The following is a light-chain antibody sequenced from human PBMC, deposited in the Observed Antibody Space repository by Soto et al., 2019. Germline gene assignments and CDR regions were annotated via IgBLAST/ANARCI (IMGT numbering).Light chain of an antibody. CDR2: AAS. Sequence: DIQMAQSPSSLSASVGDRFTITGGASQSISSYLNWYQQKPGKAPKLLIYAASSLQSGVPSRFSGSGSGTVFTLTISRLEPVDFAVYYCQQYGSSPLITFGQGTRLEIK. J-gene: IGKJ5*01. CDR1: QSISSY. CDR3: QQYGSSPLIT. V-gene: IGKV1-39*01.